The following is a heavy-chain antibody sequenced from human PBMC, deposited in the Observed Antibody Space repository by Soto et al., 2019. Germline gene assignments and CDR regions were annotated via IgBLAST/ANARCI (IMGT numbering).Heavy chain of an antibody. D-gene: IGHD6-6*01. CDR3: AKDQVVEQLEPGFYFDY. J-gene: IGHJ4*02. Sequence: GGSLRLSCAASGFTFSSYAMSWVRQAPGKGLEWVSAISGSGGSTYYADSVKGRSTISRDNSKNTLYLQMNSLRAEDTAVYYCAKDQVVEQLEPGFYFDYWGQGTLVTVSS. V-gene: IGHV3-23*01. CDR2: ISGSGGST. CDR1: GFTFSSYA.